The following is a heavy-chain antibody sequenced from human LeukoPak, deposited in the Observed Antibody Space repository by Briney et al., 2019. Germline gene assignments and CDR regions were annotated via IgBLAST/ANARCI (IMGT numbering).Heavy chain of an antibody. V-gene: IGHV3-23*01. Sequence: PGGSLRLSCAASGFTFSSYAMIWVRQAPGKGLEGFSAISGSGGSIYYADSVKGRFTISRDNRENTLYLKMNSLRAEATAIYYCAKSPYRANSRAMDVWGQGTTVTVSS. J-gene: IGHJ6*02. CDR1: GFTFSSYA. D-gene: IGHD4/OR15-4a*01. CDR2: ISGSGGSI. CDR3: AKSPYRANSRAMDV.